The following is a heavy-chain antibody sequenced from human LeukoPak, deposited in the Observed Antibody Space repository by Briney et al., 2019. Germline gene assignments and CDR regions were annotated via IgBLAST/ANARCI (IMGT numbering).Heavy chain of an antibody. J-gene: IGHJ5*02. CDR2: IYTSGST. V-gene: IGHV4-61*02. CDR1: GGSISSSSYY. Sequence: SETLSLTCTVSGGSISSSSYYWSWIRQPAGKGLEWIGRIYTSGSTNYNPSLKSRVTISVDTSKNQFSLKLSSVTAADTAVYYCARVLAAVDPWGQGTLVTVSS. CDR3: ARVLAAVDP.